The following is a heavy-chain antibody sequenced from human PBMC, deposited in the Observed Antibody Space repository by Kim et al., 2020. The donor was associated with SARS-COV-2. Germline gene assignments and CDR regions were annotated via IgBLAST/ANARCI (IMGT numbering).Heavy chain of an antibody. Sequence: GGSLRLSCAASGFTFSSYGMHWVRQAPGKGLEWVAVISYDGSNKYYADSVKGRFTISRDNSKNTLYLQMNSLRAEDTAVYYCAKGYGGYGLPPYFDYWGQGTLVTVSS. CDR1: GFTFSSYG. CDR3: AKGYGGYGLPPYFDY. J-gene: IGHJ4*02. CDR2: ISYDGSNK. V-gene: IGHV3-30*18. D-gene: IGHD5-12*01.